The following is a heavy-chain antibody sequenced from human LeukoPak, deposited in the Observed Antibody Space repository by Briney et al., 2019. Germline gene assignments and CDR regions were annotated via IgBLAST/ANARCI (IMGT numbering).Heavy chain of an antibody. V-gene: IGHV3-20*04. CDR1: GFTFDDYG. D-gene: IGHD6-19*01. CDR3: AKNVGSGWYCHFDY. CDR2: INWNGDST. J-gene: IGHJ4*02. Sequence: GGSLRLSCAASGFTFDDYGMSWVRQAPGKGLEWVSSINWNGDSTGYADSVKGRFTISRDNAKNSLYLQMNSLRAEDTALYYCAKNVGSGWYCHFDYWGQGTLVTVSS.